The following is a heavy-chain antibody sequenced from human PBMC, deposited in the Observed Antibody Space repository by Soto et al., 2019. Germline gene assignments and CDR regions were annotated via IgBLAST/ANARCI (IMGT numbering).Heavy chain of an antibody. CDR3: ARALGMLGVDY. Sequence: PGGSLRLSCEASGCTVSGCEWSWVRQAPGKGLEWVSYISGSGSTTYYADSVRGRFTISRDNAKTSLYLQMNSLRAEDTAVYYCARALGMLGVDYWGQGALVTVSS. V-gene: IGHV3-48*03. D-gene: IGHD1-26*01. J-gene: IGHJ4*02. CDR2: ISGSGSTT. CDR1: GCTVSGCE.